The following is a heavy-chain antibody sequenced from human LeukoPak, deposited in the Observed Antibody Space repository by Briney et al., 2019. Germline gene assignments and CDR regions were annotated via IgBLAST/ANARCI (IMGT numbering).Heavy chain of an antibody. CDR3: ASRGSYVLYDY. Sequence: GASVKVSCKAFGYTFTRYDINGVRRSAEQELEGMGWMNPNSGNTGYAKKFQGRVTMTRNTSISTAYMELSSLRSEDTAVYYCASRGSYVLYDYWGQGTLVTVSS. CDR2: MNPNSGNT. CDR1: GYTFTRYD. V-gene: IGHV1-8*01. D-gene: IGHD3-10*02. J-gene: IGHJ4*02.